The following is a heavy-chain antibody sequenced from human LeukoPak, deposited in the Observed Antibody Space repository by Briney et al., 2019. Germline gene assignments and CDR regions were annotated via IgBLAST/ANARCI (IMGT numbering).Heavy chain of an antibody. CDR3: ANIVSQQWLAPGGP. CDR1: GFTFSSYA. V-gene: IGHV3-23*01. Sequence: GGSLRLSCAASGFTFSSYAMSWVRQAPGKGLEWVSAISGSGGSTYYADSVKGRFTISRDNSKNTLYLQMNSLRAEDTAVYYCANIVSQQWLAPGGPWGQGTLVTVSS. J-gene: IGHJ5*02. D-gene: IGHD6-19*01. CDR2: ISGSGGST.